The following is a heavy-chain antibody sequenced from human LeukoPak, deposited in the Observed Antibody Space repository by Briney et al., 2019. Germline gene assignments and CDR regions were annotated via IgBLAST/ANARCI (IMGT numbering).Heavy chain of an antibody. Sequence: GGSLRLSCAASGFTFSYYTMHWVRQAPGKGLEWVAVISYDGSNKYYADSVKGRFTISRDNSKNTLYLQMNSLRAEDTAVYYCARVLSYYDSSSYYFSYWGQGTLVTVSS. V-gene: IGHV3-30-3*01. J-gene: IGHJ4*02. D-gene: IGHD3-22*01. CDR2: ISYDGSNK. CDR1: GFTFSYYT. CDR3: ARVLSYYDSSSYYFSY.